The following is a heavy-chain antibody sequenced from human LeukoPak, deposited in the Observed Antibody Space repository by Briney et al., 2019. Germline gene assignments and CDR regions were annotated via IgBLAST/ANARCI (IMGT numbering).Heavy chain of an antibody. D-gene: IGHD3-10*01. CDR2: INPNSGGT. CDR3: ARARGSGSYFDY. Sequence: ASVKVSCKASGYTFTGYYMHWVRQAPGQGLEWMGWINPNSGGTNYAQKFQGRVTMTRDTSISTACMELSRLRSDDTAVYYCARARGSGSYFDYWGQGTLVTVSS. CDR1: GYTFTGYY. V-gene: IGHV1-2*02. J-gene: IGHJ4*02.